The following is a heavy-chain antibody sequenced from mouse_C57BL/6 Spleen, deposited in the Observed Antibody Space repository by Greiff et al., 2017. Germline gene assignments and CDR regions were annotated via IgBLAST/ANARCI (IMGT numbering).Heavy chain of an antibody. Sequence: VQLQQSGAELVKPGASVKISCKASGYAFSSYWMNWVKQRPGKGLEWIGQIYPGDGDTNYNGKFKGKATLTADKYSSTAYMQLSSLTSEDSAVYFCARSGLIYDGYRYAMDYWGQGTSVTVSS. CDR3: ARSGLIYDGYRYAMDY. CDR1: GYAFSSYW. J-gene: IGHJ4*01. D-gene: IGHD2-3*01. V-gene: IGHV1-80*01. CDR2: IYPGDGDT.